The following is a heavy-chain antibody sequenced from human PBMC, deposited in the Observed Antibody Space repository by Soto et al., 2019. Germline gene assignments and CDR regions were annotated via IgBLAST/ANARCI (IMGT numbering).Heavy chain of an antibody. V-gene: IGHV3-15*07. CDR1: GFTFSNAW. Sequence: TGGSLRLSCAASGFTFSNAWMNWVRQAPGKGLEWVGRIKSETDGGTTDYAASVKGRFTISRDDSKNTVYLQLNSLKTEATAVYSYTPHYDIWSGFFYWGQGTLVTVSS. J-gene: IGHJ4*02. D-gene: IGHD3-3*01. CDR2: IKSETDGGTT. CDR3: TPHYDIWSGFFY.